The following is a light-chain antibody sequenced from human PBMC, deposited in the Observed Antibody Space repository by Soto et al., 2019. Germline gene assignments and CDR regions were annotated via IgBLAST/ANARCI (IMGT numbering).Light chain of an antibody. CDR1: QGIRNE. CDR2: AAS. V-gene: IGKV1-6*01. J-gene: IGKJ1*01. Sequence: AIQLPQSPTSVSASVVSRVTITCRASQGIRNELSWFQQRPGNAPTLLISAASRLQSGVPSRFSGRGSGTDFTLTISSLQPEDFATYYCLQDYDYPRTFGQGTKVDIK. CDR3: LQDYDYPRT.